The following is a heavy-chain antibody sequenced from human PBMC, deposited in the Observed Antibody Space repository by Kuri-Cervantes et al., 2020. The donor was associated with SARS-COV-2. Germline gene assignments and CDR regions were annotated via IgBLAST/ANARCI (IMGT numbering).Heavy chain of an antibody. CDR3: ARGDFYFYYGMDV. D-gene: IGHD3-16*01. CDR1: GGTFSSYA. CDR2: ISAYNGNT. V-gene: IGHV1-18*01. Sequence: ASVKVSCKASGGTFSSYAISWVRQAPGQGLEWMGWISAYNGNTNYAQKFQGGVTMTTDTSTSTAYMELRSLRSDDTAVYYCARGDFYFYYGMDVWGQGTTVTVSS. J-gene: IGHJ6*02.